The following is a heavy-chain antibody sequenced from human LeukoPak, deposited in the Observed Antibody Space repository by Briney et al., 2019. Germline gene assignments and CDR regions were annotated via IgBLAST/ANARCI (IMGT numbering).Heavy chain of an antibody. J-gene: IGHJ4*02. CDR2: INAGNGNT. V-gene: IGHV1-3*01. Sequence: ASVKVSCKASGYTFTSYAMHWVRQAPGQRLEWMGWINAGNGNTKYSQKFQGRVTITRDTPASTAYMELSSLRSEDTAVYYCARVFVVRGVHFDYWGQGTLVTVSS. CDR1: GYTFTSYA. D-gene: IGHD3-10*01. CDR3: ARVFVVRGVHFDY.